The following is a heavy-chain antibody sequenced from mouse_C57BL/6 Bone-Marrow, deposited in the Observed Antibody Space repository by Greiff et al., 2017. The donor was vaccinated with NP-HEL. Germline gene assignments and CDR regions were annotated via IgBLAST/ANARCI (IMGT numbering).Heavy chain of an antibody. CDR1: GFNIKDDY. CDR2: IDPENGDT. Sequence: DVKLQESGAELVRPGASVKLSCTASGFNIKDDYMHWVKQRPEQGLEWIGWIDPENGDTEYASKFQGKATITADTSSNTAYLQLSSLTSEDTAVYYCTTDDYGSSSYWYFDVWGTGTTVTVSS. CDR3: TTDDYGSSSYWYFDV. J-gene: IGHJ1*03. D-gene: IGHD1-1*01. V-gene: IGHV14-4*01.